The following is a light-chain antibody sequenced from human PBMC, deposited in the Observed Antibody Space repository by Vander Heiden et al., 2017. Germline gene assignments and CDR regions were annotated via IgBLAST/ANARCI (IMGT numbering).Light chain of an antibody. J-gene: IGLJ2*01. CDR2: QDS. CDR1: KLGDKY. V-gene: IGLV3-1*01. CDR3: KAWDSSTVV. Sequence: SYELTQPPSVSVSPGQTASITCSGDKLGDKYACWYQQKPGQSPVLVIYQDSKRPSGIPERFSGSNSGKTATLTISGTQAMDEADYYCKAWDSSTVVFGGGTKLTVL.